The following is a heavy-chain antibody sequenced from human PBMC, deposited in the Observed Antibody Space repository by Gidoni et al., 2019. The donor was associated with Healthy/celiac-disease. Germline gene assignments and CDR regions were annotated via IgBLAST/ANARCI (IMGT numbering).Heavy chain of an antibody. CDR3: ARGLYRVTIFGVVIIRAFDY. J-gene: IGHJ4*02. V-gene: IGHV1-8*01. CDR1: GYTFTSYD. Sequence: QVQLVQSGAEVKKPGASVKVSCKASGYTFTSYDIHWVRQATGQGREWMGWMNPNSGNTGYAQKFQGRVTMTRNTSISTAYMELSSMRSEDTAVYYCARGLYRVTIFGVVIIRAFDYWGQGTLVTVSS. CDR2: MNPNSGNT. D-gene: IGHD3-3*01.